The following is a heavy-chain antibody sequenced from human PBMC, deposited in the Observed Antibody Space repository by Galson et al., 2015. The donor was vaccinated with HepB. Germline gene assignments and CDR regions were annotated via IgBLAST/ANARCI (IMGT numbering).Heavy chain of an antibody. CDR3: ADINFGGNS. V-gene: IGHV3-53*01. J-gene: IGHJ4*02. CDR2: IYSGGST. D-gene: IGHD4-23*01. CDR1: GFIVTSKY. Sequence: RLSCAASGFIVTSKYINWVRQAPGKGLEWVSVIYSGGSTFYADSVKGRFTVSRDNSKNTVYLQMNSLRAEDTAVYYCADINFGGNSWGQGTPVTVSS.